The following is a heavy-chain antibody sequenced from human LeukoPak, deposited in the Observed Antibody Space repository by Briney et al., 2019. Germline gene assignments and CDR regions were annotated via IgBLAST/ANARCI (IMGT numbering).Heavy chain of an antibody. CDR1: GFTFSSYA. CDR3: ARDRLLGTLYYFDY. CDR2: IGSSFGT. D-gene: IGHD7-27*01. J-gene: IGHJ4*02. Sequence: PGGSLRLSCAASGFTFSSYAMSWVRQAPGKGLEWVSGIGSSFGTSYADSVNGRFTISRDNSKNTLYLQMNSLRAEDTAVYYCARDRLLGTLYYFDYWGQGTLVTVSS. V-gene: IGHV3-23*01.